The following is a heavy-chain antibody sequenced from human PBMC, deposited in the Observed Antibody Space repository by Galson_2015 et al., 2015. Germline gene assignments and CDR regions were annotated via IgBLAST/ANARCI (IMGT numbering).Heavy chain of an antibody. Sequence: SVKVSCKASGYTFTSYDINWVRQATGQGLEWMGWMNPNSGNTGYAQKFQGRVTMTRNTSISTAYMELSSLRSEDTAVYYCARTYSGYGAYCGGDCSGAFEIWGQGTMVTVSS. D-gene: IGHD2-21*01. CDR3: ARTYSGYGAYCGGDCSGAFEI. J-gene: IGHJ3*02. CDR2: MNPNSGNT. CDR1: GYTFTSYD. V-gene: IGHV1-8*01.